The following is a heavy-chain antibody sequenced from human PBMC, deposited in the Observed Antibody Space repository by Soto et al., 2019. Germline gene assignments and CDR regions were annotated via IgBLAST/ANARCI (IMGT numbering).Heavy chain of an antibody. CDR3: ARDWNSGYATKFDP. Sequence: PSETLSLTCTVSGGSVSSGSYYWSWIRQPPGKGLEWIGYIYYSGSTNYNPSLKSRVTISVDTSKNQFSLKLSSVTAADTAMYYCARDWNSGYATKFDPRGQGTRVTVSS. D-gene: IGHD5-12*01. CDR1: GGSVSSGSYY. J-gene: IGHJ5*02. V-gene: IGHV4-61*01. CDR2: IYYSGST.